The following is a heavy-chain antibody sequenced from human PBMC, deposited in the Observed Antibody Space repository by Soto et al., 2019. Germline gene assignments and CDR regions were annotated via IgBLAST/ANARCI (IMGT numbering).Heavy chain of an antibody. CDR2: ISAYNGNT. V-gene: IGHV1-18*01. Sequence: QVQLVQSGGEVKKPGASVKVSCKTSGYSFTTYGISWVRQAPGQGLEWMGWISAYNGNTNYARKLQGRVTMTTDQSTITAYMELRSLRSDDTAVYYCAREGPTPYYFFGMDVWGEGSTVTVSS. CDR1: GYSFTTYG. J-gene: IGHJ6*04. CDR3: AREGPTPYYFFGMDV.